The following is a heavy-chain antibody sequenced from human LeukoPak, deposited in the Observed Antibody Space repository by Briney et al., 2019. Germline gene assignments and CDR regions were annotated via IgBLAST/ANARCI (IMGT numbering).Heavy chain of an antibody. CDR3: AKDIHDGSSWYYFDY. CDR2: ISGDGGST. V-gene: IGHV3-43*02. CDR1: GFTFDDYA. J-gene: IGHJ4*02. Sequence: GGSLRLSCAASGFTFDDYAMHWVRQAPGKGLEWVSLISGDGGSTYHADSVKGRFTISRDNSKNSLYLQMNSLRIEDTALYYCAKDIHDGSSWYYFDYWGQGTLVTVSS. D-gene: IGHD6-13*01.